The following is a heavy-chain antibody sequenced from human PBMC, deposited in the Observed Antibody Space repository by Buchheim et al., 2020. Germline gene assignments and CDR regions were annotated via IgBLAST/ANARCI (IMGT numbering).Heavy chain of an antibody. V-gene: IGHV3-15*07. D-gene: IGHD3-22*01. J-gene: IGHJ4*02. Sequence: EVQLVESGGGLVKPGGSLRLSCAASGFTFNNAWMNWVRQAPGKGLEWVGRIKSKTDGGTTDYAAPLKGKFTISRDDSKNTLYLQMNSLETEDTAVYYCTTDRLSSTIAVVKFSHWGQGTL. CDR2: IKSKTDGGTT. CDR3: TTDRLSSTIAVVKFSH. CDR1: GFTFNNAW.